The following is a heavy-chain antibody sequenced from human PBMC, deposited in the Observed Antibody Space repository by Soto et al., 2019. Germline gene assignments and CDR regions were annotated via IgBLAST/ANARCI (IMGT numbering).Heavy chain of an antibody. CDR3: ARVRRWLPEEMVDL. Sequence: QVQLHQWGAGQLRASETLSLTCGVSGGSFSGYYWSWIRQPPGKGLEWIGEVNDSGNSNYNPSLKGRVVISVDTPKNEFSRKMTTVTAADTGVYYCARVRRWLPEEMVDLWGQGALVTVSS. J-gene: IGHJ5*02. D-gene: IGHD2-8*01. CDR1: GGSFSGYY. CDR2: VNDSGNS. V-gene: IGHV4-34*01.